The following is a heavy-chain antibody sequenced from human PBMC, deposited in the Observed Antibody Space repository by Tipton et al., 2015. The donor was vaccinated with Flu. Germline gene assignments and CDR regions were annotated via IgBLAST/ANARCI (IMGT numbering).Heavy chain of an antibody. CDR2: IRFDGTNK. Sequence: SLRLSCAASGFTFSSYGVHWVRQAPGKGLEWVAFIRFDGTNKYYADSVKGRFTISRDNAKNSLYLQMNSLRAEDTAVYYCARDRSLYWIQEPKEIDYWGQGTLVTVSS. D-gene: IGHD5-18*01. J-gene: IGHJ4*02. CDR1: GFTFSSYG. V-gene: IGHV3-30*02. CDR3: ARDRSLYWIQEPKEIDY.